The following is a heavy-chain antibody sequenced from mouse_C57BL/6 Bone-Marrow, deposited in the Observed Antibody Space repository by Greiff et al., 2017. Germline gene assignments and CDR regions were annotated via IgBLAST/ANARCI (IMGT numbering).Heavy chain of an antibody. CDR2: ISPSSGNT. CDR1: GYTFTSYC. V-gene: IGHV1-81*01. Sequence: VQLQESGAELARPGASVKLSCKASGYTFTSYCISWVKQRTGQGLEWIGEISPSSGNTYYNEKFKGKDPLTAAKSSSTASMELRSLTSEDSAFYFCATFNTAVAAPYGGQGTTRTVSS. D-gene: IGHD1-1*01. CDR3: ATFNTAVAAPY. J-gene: IGHJ2*01.